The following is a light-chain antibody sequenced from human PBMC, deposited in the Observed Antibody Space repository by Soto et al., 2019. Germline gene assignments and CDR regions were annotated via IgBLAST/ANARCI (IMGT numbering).Light chain of an antibody. J-gene: IGLJ2*01. CDR3: QSYDSSLTGVV. CDR2: GNS. Sequence: QSVLTQPPSVSGVPGQRVTISCTGSSSNIGARYDVHWYQQLPGTAPKLLIYGNSNRPSGVPDRFSGSKSGTSASLAITGLQAEDEADYYCQSYDSSLTGVVFGGGTKLTVL. V-gene: IGLV1-40*01. CDR1: SSNIGARYD.